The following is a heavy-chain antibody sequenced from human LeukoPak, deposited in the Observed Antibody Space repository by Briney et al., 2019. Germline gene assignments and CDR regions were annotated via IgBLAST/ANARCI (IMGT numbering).Heavy chain of an antibody. V-gene: IGHV3-74*01. CDR1: GFTFNRYW. Sequence: PGRSLRLSCAASGFTFNRYWMQWVRQAPGRGLVWVSYINNDGSSATYADSVRGRFTISRDSAKNTVYLQMNSLRAEDSAVYYCARGGDGAIDYWGEGTLVTVSS. J-gene: IGHJ4*02. D-gene: IGHD4-17*01. CDR2: INNDGSSA. CDR3: ARGGDGAIDY.